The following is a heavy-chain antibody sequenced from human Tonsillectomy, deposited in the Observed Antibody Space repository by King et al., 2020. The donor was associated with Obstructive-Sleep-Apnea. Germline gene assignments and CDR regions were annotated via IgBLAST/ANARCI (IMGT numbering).Heavy chain of an antibody. CDR3: ARDRNWGGDY. CDR1: GYSISSGYY. J-gene: IGHJ4*02. Sequence: VQLQESGPGLVKPSETLSLTCTVSGYSISSGYYWGWIRQPPGKGLEWIGSIYHSGSTYYNPSLKSRVTISVDTSKNQFSLKLSSVTAADTAVYYCARDRNWGGDYWGQGTLVTVSS. CDR2: IYHSGST. V-gene: IGHV4-38-2*02. D-gene: IGHD7-27*01.